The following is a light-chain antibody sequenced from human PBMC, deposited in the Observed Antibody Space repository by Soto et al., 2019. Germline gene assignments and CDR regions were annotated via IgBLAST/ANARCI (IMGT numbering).Light chain of an antibody. CDR3: SSYAGSNNFVV. V-gene: IGLV2-8*01. J-gene: IGLJ2*01. CDR1: SSDVGGYNY. CDR2: DVS. Sequence: QPVLTQPPSASGSPGQSVTISCTGTSSDVGGYNYVSWYQQHPGKAPKLMIYDVSKRPSGVPDRFSGSKSGNTASLTVSGLQAEDEADYYCSSYAGSNNFVVFGGGTQLTVL.